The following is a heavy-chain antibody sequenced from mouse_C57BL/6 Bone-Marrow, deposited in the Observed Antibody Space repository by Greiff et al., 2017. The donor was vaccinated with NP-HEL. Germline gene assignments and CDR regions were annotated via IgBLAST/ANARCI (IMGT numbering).Heavy chain of an antibody. Sequence: QVQLQQSGAELARPGASVKLSCKASGYTFTSYGISWVKQRPGQGLEWIGAIYPRSGHTYYNEKFKGKATLTAAKSSSTAYMALRSLTSEDSAVYVCARWGYYAMGDWGQGTSVTVSA. CDR1: GYTFTSYG. V-gene: IGHV1-81*01. CDR2: IYPRSGHT. J-gene: IGHJ4*01. CDR3: ARWGYYAMGD.